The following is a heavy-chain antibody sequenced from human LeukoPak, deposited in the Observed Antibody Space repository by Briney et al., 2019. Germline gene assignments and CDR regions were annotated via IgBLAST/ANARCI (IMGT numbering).Heavy chain of an antibody. CDR3: AKGGPFGVLTPYYFDY. CDR2: ISGSGGST. J-gene: IGHJ4*02. CDR1: RFSFSNYA. Sequence: GGSLRLSCAASRFSFSNYAMSWVRQAPGKGLEWVSTISGSGGSTYYADSVKGRFTISSDNSKNTLYLQMNSLRAEDTAVYYCAKGGPFGVLTPYYFDYWGQGTLVTVSS. D-gene: IGHD3-3*01. V-gene: IGHV3-23*01.